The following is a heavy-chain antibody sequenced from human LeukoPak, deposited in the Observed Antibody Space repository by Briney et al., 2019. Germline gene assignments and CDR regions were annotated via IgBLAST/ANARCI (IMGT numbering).Heavy chain of an antibody. CDR3: ARSAGTTGYYYYYMDV. CDR1: GGSVTSNY. Sequence: SETLSLTCTVSGGSVTSNYWSWIRQSPGKGLEWIGYIYYSGSAKYNPSLKSRVTMSVDTSKNQFSLKLSSATAADTAVYYCARSAGTTGYYYYYMDVWGKGTTVTVSS. CDR2: IYYSGSA. D-gene: IGHD1-7*01. J-gene: IGHJ6*03. V-gene: IGHV4-59*02.